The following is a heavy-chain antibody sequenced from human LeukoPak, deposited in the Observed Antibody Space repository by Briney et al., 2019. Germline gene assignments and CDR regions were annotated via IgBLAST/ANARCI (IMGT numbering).Heavy chain of an antibody. CDR2: IYSSGST. V-gene: IGHV4-4*07. J-gene: IGHJ4*02. CDR1: GGSISSYS. CDR3: ARDLGYSSSSWYLFFDY. D-gene: IGHD6-6*01. Sequence: SETLSLTCTVSGGSISSYSWSWIRQPAGKGLVWIGHIYSSGSTNYNPSLKSRVTMSVDTSKNQFSLKLSSVTAADTAVYYCARDLGYSSSSWYLFFDYWGQGTLVTVSP.